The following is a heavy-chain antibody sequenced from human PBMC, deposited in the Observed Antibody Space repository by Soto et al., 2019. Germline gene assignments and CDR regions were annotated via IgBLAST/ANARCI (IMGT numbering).Heavy chain of an antibody. CDR1: GYTFTSYA. CDR3: ARLPSYNWNPTSDY. D-gene: IGHD1-20*01. CDR2: INAGNGNT. V-gene: IGHV1-3*01. J-gene: IGHJ4*02. Sequence: QVQLVQSGAEVKKPGASVKVSCKASGYTFTSYAMHWVRQAPGQRLEWMGWINAGNGNTKYSQKFQGRVTITRDTSASTAYMELSSLRSEDTAVYYCARLPSYNWNPTSDYWGQGTLVTVSS.